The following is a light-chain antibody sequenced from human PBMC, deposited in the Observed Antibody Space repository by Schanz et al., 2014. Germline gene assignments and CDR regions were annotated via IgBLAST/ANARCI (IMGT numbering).Light chain of an antibody. CDR3: QLYGSSPGYT. J-gene: IGKJ2*01. CDR1: QSVTNNF. CDR2: ATS. Sequence: EIVLTQSPGTLSLSPGERATLSCRASQSVTNNFLAWYQQRPGQAPRLLIYATSRRATGISDRFSGSGSGTDFTLTITRLEPEDFAVYHCQLYGSSPGYTFGQGTKLEI. V-gene: IGKV3-20*01.